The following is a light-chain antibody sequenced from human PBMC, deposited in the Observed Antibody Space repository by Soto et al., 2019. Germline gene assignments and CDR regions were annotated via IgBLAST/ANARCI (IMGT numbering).Light chain of an antibody. CDR2: DTN. CDR1: TGAVTSGHF. Sequence: QAVVTQEPSLTVSPGGTVTLTCGSSTGAVTSGHFPYWFQQKPGQAPRTLTYDTNNKDSWTPARFSGSLLGDKAALTLSGAQPEDEAEYYCLLSYNGPFVFGGGTKLTVL. V-gene: IGLV7-46*01. CDR3: LLSYNGPFV. J-gene: IGLJ1*01.